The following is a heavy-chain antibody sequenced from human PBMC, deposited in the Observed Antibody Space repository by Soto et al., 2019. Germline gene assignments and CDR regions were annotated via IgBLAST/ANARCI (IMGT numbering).Heavy chain of an antibody. CDR3: ARDRNLAVAGTLDY. CDR2: ISYDGSNK. V-gene: IGHV3-30-3*01. Sequence: QVQLVESGGGVVQPGRSLRLSCAASGFTFSSYAMHWVRQAPGKGLEWVAVISYDGSNKYYADSVKGRFTISRDNSKNTLYLQMNGLRAEDTAVYYCARDRNLAVAGTLDYWGQGTLVTVSS. D-gene: IGHD6-19*01. CDR1: GFTFSSYA. J-gene: IGHJ4*02.